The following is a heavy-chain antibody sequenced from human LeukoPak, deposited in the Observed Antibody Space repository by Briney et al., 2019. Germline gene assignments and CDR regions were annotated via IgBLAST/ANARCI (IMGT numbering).Heavy chain of an antibody. D-gene: IGHD3-3*01. CDR3: ARDLRITIFGVVTPPYYYYMDV. J-gene: IGHJ6*03. Sequence: GGSLRLSCAASGFTFSSYSMNWVRQAPGKGLEWVSSISSSSSYIYYADSVKGRFTTSRDNAKNSLYLQMNSLRAEDTAVYYCARDLRITIFGVVTPPYYYYMDVWGKGTTVTVSS. V-gene: IGHV3-21*01. CDR1: GFTFSSYS. CDR2: ISSSSSYI.